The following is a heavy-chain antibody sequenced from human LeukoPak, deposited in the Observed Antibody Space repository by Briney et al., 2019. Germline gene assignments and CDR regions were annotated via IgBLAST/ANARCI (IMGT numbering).Heavy chain of an antibody. V-gene: IGHV3-21*01. CDR1: GFTFNSYS. J-gene: IGHJ3*02. D-gene: IGHD2-21*01. Sequence: GGSLRLSCAASGFTFNSYSMNWVRQAPGKGLEWVSSISSSSSYIYYADSVKGRFTISRDNAKNSLYLQMNSLRAEDTAVYYCARGITILGGASSAFDIWGQGTMVTVSS. CDR3: ARGITILGGASSAFDI. CDR2: ISSSSSYI.